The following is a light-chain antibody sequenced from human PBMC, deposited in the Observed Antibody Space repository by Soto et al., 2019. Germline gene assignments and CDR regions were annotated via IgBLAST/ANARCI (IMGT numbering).Light chain of an antibody. Sequence: EVSMSQSATTLSVSTGEGATLSCRASQSVSSNLTWYQQKPGQAPRLLIYGASTRATGVPARFSGSGSGTEFTLTISSLQSEDFAVYYCQQYNDWWTFGQGTKVAIK. CDR2: GAS. J-gene: IGKJ1*01. CDR1: QSVSSN. CDR3: QQYNDWWT. V-gene: IGKV3-15*01.